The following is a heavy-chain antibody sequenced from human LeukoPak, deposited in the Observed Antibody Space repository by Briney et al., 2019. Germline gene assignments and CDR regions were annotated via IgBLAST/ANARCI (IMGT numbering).Heavy chain of an antibody. D-gene: IGHD3-22*01. CDR3: ARGVTNYDTSGGAFDI. CDR2: INPNSGGT. V-gene: IGHV1-2*02. Sequence: ASVKVSCKASGYTFTGYYMHWVRQAPGQGPEWIGWINPNSGGTNYAQKFQGRVTMTRDTSISTAYMELSRLRSDDTAVYYCARGVTNYDTSGGAFDIWGQGTMVTVSS. J-gene: IGHJ3*02. CDR1: GYTFTGYY.